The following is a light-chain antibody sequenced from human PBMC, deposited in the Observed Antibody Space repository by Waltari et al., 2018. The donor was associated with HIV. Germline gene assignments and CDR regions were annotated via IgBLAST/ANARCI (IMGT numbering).Light chain of an antibody. J-gene: IGKJ1*01. CDR1: QSVSSN. CDR2: GAS. Sequence: EIVMTQSPATLSVSPGERATLSCRASQSVSSNLAWYQQKPGQAPRLLSHGASTRATGIPARFSGSGSGTEFTLTISSLQSEDFAVYYCQQYNNWPQTFGQGTKVEIK. CDR3: QQYNNWPQT. V-gene: IGKV3-15*01.